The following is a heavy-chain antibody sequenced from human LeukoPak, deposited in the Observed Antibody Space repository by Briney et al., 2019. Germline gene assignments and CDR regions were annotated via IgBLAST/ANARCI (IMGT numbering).Heavy chain of an antibody. CDR1: GFTFSSYA. Sequence: GGSLRLSCAASGFTFSSYAMSWVRQAPGKGLEWVSAISGSGGSTYYADSVKGRFTISRDNSKNTLYLQMNSLRAEDTAVYYCAKGRGSGNYYIRWFDPWGQGTLVTVSS. CDR3: AKGRGSGNYYIRWFDP. CDR2: ISGSGGST. J-gene: IGHJ5*02. D-gene: IGHD3-10*01. V-gene: IGHV3-23*01.